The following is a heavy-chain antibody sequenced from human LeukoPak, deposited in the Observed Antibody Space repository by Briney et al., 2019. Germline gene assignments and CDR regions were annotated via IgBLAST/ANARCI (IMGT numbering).Heavy chain of an antibody. CDR2: ISYDGSNK. CDR3: ANGGNFDY. CDR1: GFTFSSYG. J-gene: IGHJ4*02. V-gene: IGHV3-30*18. Sequence: SRGSLRLSCAASGFTFSSYGMHWVRQVPGKGLEWVAVISYDGSNKYYADSVKGRFTISRDNSKNTLYLQMNSLRAEDTAVYYCANGGNFDYWGQGTLVTVSS. D-gene: IGHD4-23*01.